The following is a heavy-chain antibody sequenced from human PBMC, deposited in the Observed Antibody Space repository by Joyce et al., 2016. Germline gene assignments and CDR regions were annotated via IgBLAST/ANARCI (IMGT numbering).Heavy chain of an antibody. V-gene: IGHV1-69*01. CDR2: IIPSLRKV. CDR1: GGPFSTYA. D-gene: IGHD3-22*01. CDR3: ARVLGSSGFFDY. J-gene: IGHJ4*02. Sequence: QVQLVQSGADVKKPGSSVKVSCKASGGPFSTYAFNWVRQAPGQGLEWMGVIIPSLRKVKYAQKFRDRVTITADESTSTAYIQLSSLRSEDTAVYFCARVLGSSGFFDYWGQGTLVTAAS.